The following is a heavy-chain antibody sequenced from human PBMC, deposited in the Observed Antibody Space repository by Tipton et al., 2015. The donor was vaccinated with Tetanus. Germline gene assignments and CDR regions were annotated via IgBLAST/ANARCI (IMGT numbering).Heavy chain of an antibody. CDR3: ARAGMVTDDRSKFDS. Sequence: TLSLTCTVSGASIISSSYFWGWIRQPPGKGLEWIGHIFYSGSTHYNPSLESRVTMSVDTSKNQFSLKVSSVTAADTAVYYCARAGMVTDDRSKFDSWGQGSLVSVSS. J-gene: IGHJ4*02. CDR2: IFYSGST. V-gene: IGHV4-39*07. CDR1: GASIISSSYF. D-gene: IGHD2-21*02.